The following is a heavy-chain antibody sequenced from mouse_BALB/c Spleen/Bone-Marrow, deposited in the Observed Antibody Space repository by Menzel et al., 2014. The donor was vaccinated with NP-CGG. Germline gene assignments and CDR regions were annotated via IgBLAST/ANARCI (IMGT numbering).Heavy chain of an antibody. CDR1: GYNFTSYW. CDR2: IYPVSAST. V-gene: IGHV1-55*01. J-gene: IGHJ4*01. Sequence: QVQLQQSGAERVKPGTSVTLSRKASGYNFTSYWVNWVKLRPGQGLEWIGDIYPVSASTNYNEKFRSKATLTVDTSSSTAYMQLSNLASDDSALYYCASGVYYAMDYWGQGTSVTVSS. CDR3: ASGVYYAMDY.